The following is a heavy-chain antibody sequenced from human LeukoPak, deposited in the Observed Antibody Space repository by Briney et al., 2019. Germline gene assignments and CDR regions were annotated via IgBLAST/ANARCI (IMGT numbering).Heavy chain of an antibody. V-gene: IGHV4-38-2*02. CDR1: GYSISSGYY. Sequence: SETLSLTCTVSGYSISSGYYWGWIRQPPGKGLEWIGSIYHSGSTYYNPSLKSRVTISVDTSKNQFSLKLSSVTAADTAVYYCARGIKKAENWGQGTLVTVSS. D-gene: IGHD6-25*01. CDR3: ARGIKKAEN. J-gene: IGHJ4*02. CDR2: IYHSGST.